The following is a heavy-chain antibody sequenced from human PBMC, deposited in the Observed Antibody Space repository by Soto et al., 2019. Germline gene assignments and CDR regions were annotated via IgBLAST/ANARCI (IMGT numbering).Heavy chain of an antibody. CDR3: ARLNCSSTSCAFFDY. CDR2: IYYSGST. CDR1: GGSISSSSYY. V-gene: IGHV4-39*01. Sequence: QLQLQESGPGLVKPSETLSLTCTVSGGSISSSSYYWGWIRQPPGKGLEWIGSIYYSGSTYYNPSLKSRVTISVDTSKNQFSLKLSSVTAADTAVYYCARLNCSSTSCAFFDYWGQGTLVTVSS. J-gene: IGHJ4*02. D-gene: IGHD2-2*01.